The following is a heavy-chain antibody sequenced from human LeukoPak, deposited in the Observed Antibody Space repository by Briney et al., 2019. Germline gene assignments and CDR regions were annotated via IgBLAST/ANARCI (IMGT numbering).Heavy chain of an antibody. CDR1: GFTFSGYD. CDR3: ARAPHGDYFDY. J-gene: IGHJ4*02. Sequence: GGSLRLSCAASGFTFSGYDMHWVRQTTGKALEWVSAISTAGDTFYPGSVKGRFTISREDAKNSLYLQMNSLRAGDTAVYFCARAPHGDYFDYWGQGTLVTVSS. D-gene: IGHD4-17*01. CDR2: ISTAGDT. V-gene: IGHV3-13*01.